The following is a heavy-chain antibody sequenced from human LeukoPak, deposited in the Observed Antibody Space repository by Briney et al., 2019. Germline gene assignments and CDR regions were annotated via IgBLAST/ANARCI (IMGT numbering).Heavy chain of an antibody. V-gene: IGHV4-34*01. CDR2: INHRGST. CDR3: ARAYYYDSSGYYYFDY. CDR1: GGSFSGYY. D-gene: IGHD3-22*01. J-gene: IGHJ4*02. Sequence: SETLSLTCAVYGGSFSGYYWSGIRQPPGKGLEGIGEINHRGSTNYNPSLKSRVTISVDTSKNQFSLKLSSVTAADTAVYYCARAYYYDSSGYYYFDYWGQGTLVTVSS.